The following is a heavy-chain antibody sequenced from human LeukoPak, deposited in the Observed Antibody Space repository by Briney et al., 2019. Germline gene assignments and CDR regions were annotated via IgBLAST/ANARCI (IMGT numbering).Heavy chain of an antibody. V-gene: IGHV4-59*01. J-gene: IGHJ4*02. D-gene: IGHD6-13*01. Sequence: SETLSLTCTVSGASITSYYWSWIRQPPGKGLEWIGYIHHTGSTNYNPSLKSRVTMSVDTSKSQFSLRLTSVTAADTAVYYCTRDRWPDFWGQGTLVTVSS. CDR2: IHHTGST. CDR3: TRDRWPDF. CDR1: GASITSYY.